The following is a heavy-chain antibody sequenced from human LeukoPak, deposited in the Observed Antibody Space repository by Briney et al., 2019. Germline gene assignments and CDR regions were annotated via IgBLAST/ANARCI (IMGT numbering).Heavy chain of an antibody. Sequence: GTSVNVSCKASGFTFASSAVQWVRQARGQRLEWIGWIVVGSGNTNNAQKFQERPTITRDMSTNTAYTELSSLSSEDTTVYYFAADPGHYGDYDFDYWGQGTLVTVPS. CDR3: AADPGHYGDYDFDY. D-gene: IGHD4-17*01. J-gene: IGHJ4*02. V-gene: IGHV1-58*01. CDR2: IVVGSGNT. CDR1: GFTFASSA.